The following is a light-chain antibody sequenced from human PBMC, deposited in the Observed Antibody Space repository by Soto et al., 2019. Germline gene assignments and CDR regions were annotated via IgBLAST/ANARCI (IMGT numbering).Light chain of an antibody. Sequence: QSALTQPASVSGSPGQSITISCTGTSSDIGTYNYVSWYQQHPGKPPKLMLYEVSNRPSGVSNRFFGSKSGNTASLTISGLQAEDEADYFCNSYTSSSTLHVFGTGTKLTVL. V-gene: IGLV2-14*01. CDR3: NSYTSSSTLHV. CDR2: EVS. J-gene: IGLJ1*01. CDR1: SSDIGTYNY.